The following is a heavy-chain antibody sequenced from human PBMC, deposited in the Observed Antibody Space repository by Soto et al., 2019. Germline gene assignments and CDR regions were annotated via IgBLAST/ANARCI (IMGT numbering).Heavy chain of an antibody. CDR2: IWYDGSNK. CDR1: GFTFSSYG. V-gene: IGHV3-33*01. Sequence: GSLRLSCAASGFTFSSYGMHWVRQAPGKGLEWVAVIWYDGSNKYYADSVKGRFTISRDNSKNTLYLQMNSLRAEDTAVYYCGRSLKDYYGSGSYASPFDYWGQGTLVTVSS. D-gene: IGHD3-10*01. CDR3: GRSLKDYYGSGSYASPFDY. J-gene: IGHJ4*02.